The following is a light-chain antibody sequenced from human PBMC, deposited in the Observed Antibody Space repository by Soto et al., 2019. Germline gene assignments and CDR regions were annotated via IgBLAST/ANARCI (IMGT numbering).Light chain of an antibody. CDR3: QQVKSYPRT. Sequence: DIQLTQSPSFLSASAGDRVTITCRASQDIGNYLTWYQQKPGKAPRLLIYTGSTLHSGVPARFSGSGSGTEFTLTITSLQPEDFAVYYCQQVKSYPRTFGQGTKLE. CDR1: QDIGNY. V-gene: IGKV1-9*01. CDR2: TGS. J-gene: IGKJ2*01.